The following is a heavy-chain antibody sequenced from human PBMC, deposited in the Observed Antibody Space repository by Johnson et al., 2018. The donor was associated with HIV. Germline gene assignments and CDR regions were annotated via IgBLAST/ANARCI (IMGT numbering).Heavy chain of an antibody. J-gene: IGHJ3*02. Sequence: EVQLVESGGGLVKPGSSLRLSCAASGFTFSNAWMNWVRQAPRKGLEWVGRIKSKTDGATTDYAAPVKGRFIISRDDSKNTLYLQMNSLKSEDTAVYYCTTDRVGSGSHDAFDIWGQGTIVTVSS. D-gene: IGHD1-26*01. CDR2: IKSKTDGATT. CDR1: GFTFSNAW. V-gene: IGHV3-15*01. CDR3: TTDRVGSGSHDAFDI.